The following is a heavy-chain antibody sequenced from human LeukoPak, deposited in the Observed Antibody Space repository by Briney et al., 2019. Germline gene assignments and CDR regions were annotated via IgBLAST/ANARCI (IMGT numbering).Heavy chain of an antibody. CDR1: GGSISSSSYY. J-gene: IGHJ4*02. Sequence: SETLSLTCTVSGGSISSSSYYWGWIRQPPGKGLEWIGSIYYSGSTYYNPSLKSRVTISVDTSKNQFSLKLSSVTAADTAVYYCARRPSSSGKFDYWGQGTLVTVS. D-gene: IGHD3-22*01. CDR2: IYYSGST. V-gene: IGHV4-39*01. CDR3: ARRPSSSGKFDY.